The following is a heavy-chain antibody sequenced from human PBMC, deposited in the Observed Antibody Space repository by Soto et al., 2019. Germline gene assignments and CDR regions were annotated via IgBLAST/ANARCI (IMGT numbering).Heavy chain of an antibody. Sequence: SETLSLTCAFSGGSISSGNYYWSWIRQPPGKALEWIGTIYYHGNTYSNPSLKSRVTISVDTSNNQLSLKSRSVTAADTAVYYCARHDGFSSGWIFDYWGHGTLVTVSS. D-gene: IGHD6-19*01. CDR3: ARHDGFSSGWIFDY. CDR1: GGSISSGNYY. J-gene: IGHJ4*01. CDR2: IYYHGNT. V-gene: IGHV4-39*01.